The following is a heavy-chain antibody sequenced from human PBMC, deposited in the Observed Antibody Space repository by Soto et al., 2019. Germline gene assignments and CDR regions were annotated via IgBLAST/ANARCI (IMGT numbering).Heavy chain of an antibody. V-gene: IGHV3-30-3*01. CDR2: ISYDGSNK. J-gene: IGHJ5*02. CDR3: ARERNLNWFDP. Sequence: PGGSLRLSCAASGFTFSSYAMHWVRQAPGKGLEWVAVISYDGSNKYYADSVKGRFTISRDNSKNTLYLQMNSLRAEDTAVYYCARERNLNWFDPWGQGTLVTVSS. CDR1: GFTFSSYA. D-gene: IGHD1-1*01.